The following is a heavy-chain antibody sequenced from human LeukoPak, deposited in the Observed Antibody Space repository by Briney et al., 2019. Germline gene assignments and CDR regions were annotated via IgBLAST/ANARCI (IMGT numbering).Heavy chain of an antibody. D-gene: IGHD6-19*01. CDR3: AKGPRPDITVAHTVDQ. V-gene: IGHV3-23*01. CDR2: INSRGDSA. CDR1: GFIFSNYA. J-gene: IGHJ4*02. Sequence: PGGSLILSCAASGFIFSNYAMSWVRQLPGGGLEWVSTINSRGDSAYVADSVKGRFVISRDNSRDSLYPQMNSVTAEDTAVYYCAKGPRPDITVAHTVDQWGQGTLVTVSS.